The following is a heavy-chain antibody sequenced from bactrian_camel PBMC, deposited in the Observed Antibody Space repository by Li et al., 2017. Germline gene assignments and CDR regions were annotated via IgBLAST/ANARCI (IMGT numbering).Heavy chain of an antibody. D-gene: IGHD8*01. Sequence: VQLVESGGGSVQAGGSLRLSCAVSGDTYSVNCMAWFRQAPGKEREGVAALYTGGDTVYDDSVKGRFTISRDNAKNTLYLQMNSLKTEDTAVYYCATGSPWSDTWSSPDVWRNWGQGTQVTVS. J-gene: IGHJ4*01. CDR1: GDTYSVNC. CDR3: ATGSPWSDTWSSPDVWRN. CDR2: LYTGGDT. V-gene: IGHV3S54*01.